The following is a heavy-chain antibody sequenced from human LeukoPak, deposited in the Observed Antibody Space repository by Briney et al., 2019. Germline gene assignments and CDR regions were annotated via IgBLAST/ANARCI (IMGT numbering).Heavy chain of an antibody. V-gene: IGHV4-34*01. D-gene: IGHD3-10*01. Sequence: SEALSLTSAVHGGSFSGSYWRWIRQPPGEGLEWIGEINHSGRNNFNPCLKSRVTISVDTSKNQFALTLSAVTAADTAVYYCARALDYYGSGSWPYITYYFDYWGQGTLVTVSS. CDR3: ARALDYYGSGSWPYITYYFDY. CDR2: INHSGRN. J-gene: IGHJ4*02. CDR1: GGSFSGSY.